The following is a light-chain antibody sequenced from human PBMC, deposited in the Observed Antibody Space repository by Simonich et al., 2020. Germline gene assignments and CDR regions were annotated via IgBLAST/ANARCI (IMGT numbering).Light chain of an antibody. J-gene: IGKJ4*01. V-gene: IGKV1-NL1*01. CDR2: AAS. Sequence: DIQMTQSPSTLSASVGDRVTITCRASQSISSWLAWYQQKPGKAPKLLLYAASRLESGVPSRLSGSGSGTDYTLTISSLQPEDFATYYCQQYYSTPLTFGGGTKVEIK. CDR3: QQYYSTPLT. CDR1: QSISSW.